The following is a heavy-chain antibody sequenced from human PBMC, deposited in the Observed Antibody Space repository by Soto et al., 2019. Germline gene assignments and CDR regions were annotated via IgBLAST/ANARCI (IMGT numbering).Heavy chain of an antibody. CDR1: GITFILYS. V-gene: IGHV3-48*02. J-gene: IGHJ6*02. D-gene: IGHD3-10*01. CDR2: ISRSSTGI. CDR3: ARAVTWGLDV. Sequence: EVQLVESGGGLVQPGGCLRVSCAASGITFILYSMSWVRQAPGKGLEWVSYISRSSTGIHYADSVKGRFTISRDDATNSMHLQMNSLRDGDTAVYYCARAVTWGLDVWGQGTTVSISS.